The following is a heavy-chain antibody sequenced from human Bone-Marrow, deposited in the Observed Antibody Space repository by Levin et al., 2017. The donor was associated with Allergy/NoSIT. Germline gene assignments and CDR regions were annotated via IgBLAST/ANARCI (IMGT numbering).Heavy chain of an antibody. CDR2: ISNSGSTT. CDR3: ASPIGYCSGGSCYSIYHYYGMDG. CDR1: GFTFSSYS. V-gene: IGHV3-48*04. Sequence: PGGSLRLSCAASGFTFSSYSMNWVRQAPGEGLEWVSYISNSGSTTYYADSVKGRFTISRDNAKNSLYLQMNSLRAEDTAVYYCASPIGYCSGGSCYSIYHYYGMDGWGQGTTVTVSS. D-gene: IGHD2-15*01. J-gene: IGHJ6*02.